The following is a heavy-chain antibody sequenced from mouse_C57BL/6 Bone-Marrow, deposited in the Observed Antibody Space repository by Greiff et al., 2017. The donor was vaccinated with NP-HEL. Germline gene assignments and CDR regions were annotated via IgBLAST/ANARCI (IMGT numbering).Heavy chain of an antibody. CDR1: GFTFSSYA. V-gene: IGHV5-4*01. D-gene: IGHD2-3*01. CDR3: ARVDDGGFPY. J-gene: IGHJ3*01. Sequence: EVHLVESGGGLVKPGGSLKLSCAASGFTFSSYAMSWVRQTPEKRLEWVATISDGGSYTYYPDNVKGRFTISRDNAKNNLYLQMSHLKSEDTAMYYCARVDDGGFPYWGQGTLVTVSA. CDR2: ISDGGSYT.